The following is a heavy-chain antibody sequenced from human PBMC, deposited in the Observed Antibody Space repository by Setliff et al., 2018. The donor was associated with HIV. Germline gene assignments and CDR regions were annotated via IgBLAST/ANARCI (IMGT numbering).Heavy chain of an antibody. CDR2: VSSDGKIE. J-gene: IGHJ3*02. CDR3: IRKGEGASAFDI. CDR1: GFTFSDYA. D-gene: IGHD1-26*01. Sequence: GGSLRLSCIASGFTFSDYAVHWVRQAPGKGLERVAVVSSDGKIEFYADSVKGRFTISGDNPTNTLYLQMNSLRADDTAVYYCIRKGEGASAFDIWGQGTMVTVSS. V-gene: IGHV3-30*04.